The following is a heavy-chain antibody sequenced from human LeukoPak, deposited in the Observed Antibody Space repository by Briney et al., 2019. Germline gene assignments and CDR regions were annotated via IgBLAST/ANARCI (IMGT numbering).Heavy chain of an antibody. CDR1: GFTFSSYS. V-gene: IGHV3-21*01. Sequence: KPGGSLRLSCAASGFTFSSYSMNWVRQAPGKGLEWVSSISSSSSYIYYADSVKGRFTISRDNAKNSLYLQMNSLRAEDTAVYYCARSGVAGPPMGWFDPWGQGTLVTVSS. CDR3: ARSGVAGPPMGWFDP. CDR2: ISSSSSYI. J-gene: IGHJ5*02. D-gene: IGHD6-19*01.